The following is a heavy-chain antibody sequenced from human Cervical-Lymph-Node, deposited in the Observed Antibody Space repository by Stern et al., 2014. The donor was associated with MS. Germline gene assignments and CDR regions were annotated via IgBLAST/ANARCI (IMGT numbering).Heavy chain of an antibody. V-gene: IGHV3-33*01. CDR3: ARGNWNYEGMGY. D-gene: IGHD1-7*01. Sequence: VQLVESGGGVVQPGRSLRLSCAASGFTFSNYGMHWVRQAPGKVLEWPAVIWYDGNKKYYADSVKGRFTISRDNSKNTLFLQMSSLTAEDTAVYYCARGNWNYEGMGYWGQGTLVTVSS. CDR2: IWYDGNKK. CDR1: GFTFSNYG. J-gene: IGHJ4*02.